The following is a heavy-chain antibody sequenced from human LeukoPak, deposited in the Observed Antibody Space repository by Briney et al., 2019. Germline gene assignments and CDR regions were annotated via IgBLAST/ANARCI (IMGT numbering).Heavy chain of an antibody. CDR3: ARRTVGATQTAAFDV. CDR1: GDSLSSSSYY. V-gene: IGHV4-39*01. J-gene: IGHJ3*01. CDR2: IYYSGST. D-gene: IGHD1-26*01. Sequence: PETLSLTCTVSGDSLSSSSYYWGCVRQPPGKGLEWNGGIYYSGSTYYNPSLKSRVTISVDTSKNQFSLKLSSVTAADTAVYYCARRTVGATQTAAFDVWGQGTMVTVSS.